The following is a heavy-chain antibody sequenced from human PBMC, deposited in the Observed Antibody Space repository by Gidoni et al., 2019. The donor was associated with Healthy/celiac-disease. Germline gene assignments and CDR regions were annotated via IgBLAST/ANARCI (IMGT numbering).Heavy chain of an antibody. CDR1: GFTFSSAG. D-gene: IGHD6-19*01. J-gene: IGHJ4*02. CDR2: IWYDGSNK. CDR3: ARASEPVAGEIDY. Sequence: VQLVESGGGVVQPVRSLRLSCAASGFTFSSAGMHGVRQAPGKGLEGVAVIWYDGSNKYYADSVKGRFTISRDNSKNTLYLQMNSLRAEDTAVYYCARASEPVAGEIDYWGQGTLVTVSS. V-gene: IGHV3-33*01.